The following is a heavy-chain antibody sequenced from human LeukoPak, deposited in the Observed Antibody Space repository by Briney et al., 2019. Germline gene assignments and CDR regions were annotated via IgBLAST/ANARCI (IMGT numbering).Heavy chain of an antibody. CDR3: AREEEWLSS. J-gene: IGHJ4*02. CDR1: GFTVRSNY. CDR2: IYSGGST. V-gene: IGHV3-66*02. Sequence: GGSLRLSCAASGFTVRSNYMSWVRHAPGKGLEWVSVIYSGGSTYYADTVKGRFTISRDNSKNTLYLQMNSLRAEDTAVYYCAREEEWLSSWGQRTLVTVSS. D-gene: IGHD3-3*01.